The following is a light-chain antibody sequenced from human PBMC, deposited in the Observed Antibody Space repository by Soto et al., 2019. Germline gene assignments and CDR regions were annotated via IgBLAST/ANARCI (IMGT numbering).Light chain of an antibody. V-gene: IGKV3-15*01. CDR1: QRITT. CDR2: GLS. J-gene: IGKJ1*01. Sequence: ETVMTNYPSTLTLSAGDCGTLSCRASQRITTVAWYQQKPGQAPRLLLYGLSIRAPGVPARFSVSGSGTEFTLTISSLQSEDFAVYFCQQYNDWPTFGQGTKVDFK. CDR3: QQYNDWPT.